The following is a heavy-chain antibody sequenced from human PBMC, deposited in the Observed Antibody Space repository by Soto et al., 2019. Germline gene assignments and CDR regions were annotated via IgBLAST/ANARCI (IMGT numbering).Heavy chain of an antibody. CDR3: ARSSASSGWYGRFDY. CDR2: IYYSGST. D-gene: IGHD6-19*01. J-gene: IGHJ4*02. V-gene: IGHV4-59*01. CDR1: GGSISSNY. Sequence: SETLSLTCTVSGGSISSNYWSWIRQPPGKGLEWIGYIYYSGSTNYNPSLKSRVTISVDTSKNQFSLKLSSVTAADTAVYYCARSSASSGWYGRFDYWGQGTLVTAPQ.